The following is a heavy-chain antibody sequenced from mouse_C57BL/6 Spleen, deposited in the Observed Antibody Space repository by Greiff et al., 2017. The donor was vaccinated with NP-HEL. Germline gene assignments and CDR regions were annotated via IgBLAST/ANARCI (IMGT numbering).Heavy chain of an antibody. CDR3: ARYRNGYYAMDY. J-gene: IGHJ4*01. V-gene: IGHV1-64*01. CDR1: GYTFTSYW. CDR2: IHPNSGST. Sequence: QVQLQQPGAELVKPGASVKLSCKASGYTFTSYWMHWVKQRPGQGLEWIGMIHPNSGSTNYNEKFKSKATLTVDKSSSTAYMQLSSLTSEDSAVYYCARYRNGYYAMDYWGQGTSVTVSS.